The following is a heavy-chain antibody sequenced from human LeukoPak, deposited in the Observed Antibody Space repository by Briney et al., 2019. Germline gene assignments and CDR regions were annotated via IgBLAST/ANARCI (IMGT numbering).Heavy chain of an antibody. CDR3: APSGSYFYFDY. V-gene: IGHV1-69*01. J-gene: IGHJ4*02. CDR1: GGTFSSYA. Sequence: PAASVKVSCKASGGTFSSYAISWVRQAPGQGLEWMGGIIPIFGTANYAQKFQGRVTITADESTSTAYMELSRLRSDDTAVYYCAPSGSYFYFDYWGQGTLVTVSS. D-gene: IGHD1-26*01. CDR2: IIPIFGTA.